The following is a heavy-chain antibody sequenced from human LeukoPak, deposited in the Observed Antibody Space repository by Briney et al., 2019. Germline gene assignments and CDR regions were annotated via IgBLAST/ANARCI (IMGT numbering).Heavy chain of an antibody. J-gene: IGHJ6*03. V-gene: IGHV1-2*02. Sequence: ASAKVSCKASGYTFTGYYMHWVRQAPGQGLEWMGWINPNSGGTNYAQKFQGRVTMTRDTSISTAYMELSRLRSDDTAVYYCARDGNYDSPYYYYYMDVWGKGTTVTVSS. CDR2: INPNSGGT. CDR3: ARDGNYDSPYYYYYMDV. CDR1: GYTFTGYY. D-gene: IGHD3-22*01.